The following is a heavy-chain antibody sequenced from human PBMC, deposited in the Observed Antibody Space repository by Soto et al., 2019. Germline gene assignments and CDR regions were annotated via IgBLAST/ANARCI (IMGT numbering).Heavy chain of an antibody. CDR1: GFTFSSYA. CDR2: ISGSGGST. D-gene: IGHD2-21*01. Sequence: PGGFLRLSCAASGFTFSSYAMSWVRQAPGKGLEWVSAISGSGGSTYYADSVKGRFTISRDNSKNTLYLQMNSLRAEDTAVYYCAKGDYGADYFDYWGQGTLVTVSS. CDR3: AKGDYGADYFDY. J-gene: IGHJ4*02. V-gene: IGHV3-23*01.